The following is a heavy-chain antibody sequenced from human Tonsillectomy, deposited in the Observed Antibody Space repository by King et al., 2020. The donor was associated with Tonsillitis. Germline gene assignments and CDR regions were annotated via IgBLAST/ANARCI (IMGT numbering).Heavy chain of an antibody. J-gene: IGHJ4*02. CDR3: AREWDSSGYQIDY. CDR2: ISSSSSTI. D-gene: IGHD6-19*01. V-gene: IGHV3-48*01. Sequence: VQLVESGGGLVQPGGSLRLSCAASGFTFRSYSMNWVRQAPGKGLEWVSYISSSSSTIYYADSVKGRFTISRDNAKSSLYLQMNRLRAEDTAVYYCAREWDSSGYQIDYWGQGTLVTVSS. CDR1: GFTFRSYS.